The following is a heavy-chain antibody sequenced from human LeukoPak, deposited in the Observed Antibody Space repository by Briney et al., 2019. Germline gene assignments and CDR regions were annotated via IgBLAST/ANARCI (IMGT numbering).Heavy chain of an antibody. CDR2: FYSGGST. J-gene: IGHJ4*02. Sequence: PGGSLRLPCAASGFTVSNIYISWVRQAPGKGPEGVSVFYSGGSTYYADSVKGRFTISRDNSKNTVFLQMNSLRAEDTAVYYCAKWGDYDVLTGYYVSDYWGQGTLVTVSS. V-gene: IGHV3-53*01. D-gene: IGHD3-9*01. CDR3: AKWGDYDVLTGYYVSDY. CDR1: GFTVSNIY.